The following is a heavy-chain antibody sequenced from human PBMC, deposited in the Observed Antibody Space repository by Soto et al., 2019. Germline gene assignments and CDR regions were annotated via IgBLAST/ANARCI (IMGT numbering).Heavy chain of an antibody. J-gene: IGHJ3*02. V-gene: IGHV3-53*01. Sequence: GGSLRLSCAASGFTVSSNYMSWVRQAPGKGLEWVSVIYSGGSTYYADSVKGRFTISRDNSKNTLYLQMNSLIAEDTAVYYSAGERWLQFGGYAFDIWGHGTMVTVSS. CDR3: AGERWLQFGGYAFDI. D-gene: IGHD5-12*01. CDR1: GFTVSSNY. CDR2: IYSGGST.